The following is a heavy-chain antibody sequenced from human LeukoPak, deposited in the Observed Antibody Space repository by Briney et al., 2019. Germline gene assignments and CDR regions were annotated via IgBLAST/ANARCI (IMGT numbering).Heavy chain of an antibody. V-gene: IGHV3-30*02. Sequence: SGGSLRLSCAASRFTFSSYGMHWVRQAPGKGLEWVAFIRYDGRNKYYSDSVKGRFTIFRDNSKNTLYLQMNSLRAEDTAVYYCAKGSQYNILTGFIVGAMDDFDYWGQGTLVTVSS. D-gene: IGHD3-9*01. CDR2: IRYDGRNK. CDR3: AKGSQYNILTGFIVGAMDDFDY. CDR1: RFTFSSYG. J-gene: IGHJ4*02.